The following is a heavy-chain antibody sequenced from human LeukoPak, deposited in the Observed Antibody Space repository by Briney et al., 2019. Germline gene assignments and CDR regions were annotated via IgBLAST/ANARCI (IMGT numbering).Heavy chain of an antibody. CDR2: IYHSGST. Sequence: PSETLSLTCTVSGGSISSNNYYWGWMRQPPGKGLEWIGEIYHSGSTNYNPSPKSRVTISVDTSKNQFSLKLSSVTAADTAVYYCASRLYSSARNFDYWGQGTLVTVSS. CDR3: ASRLYSSARNFDY. CDR1: GGSISSNNYY. D-gene: IGHD6-19*01. V-gene: IGHV4-39*07. J-gene: IGHJ4*02.